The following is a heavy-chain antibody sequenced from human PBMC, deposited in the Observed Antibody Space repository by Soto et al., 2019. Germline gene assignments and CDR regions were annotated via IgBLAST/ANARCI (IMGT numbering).Heavy chain of an antibody. V-gene: IGHV3-23*01. Sequence: GGSLRLSCAASGFTFSSYAMSWVRQAPGRGLEWVSAISGSGGSTYYADSVKGRFTISRDNSKKTLYLQMNSLRAEDTAVYYCAKATRHFGSSSADYWGQGTLVTVSS. J-gene: IGHJ4*02. CDR3: AKATRHFGSSSADY. CDR1: GFTFSSYA. D-gene: IGHD6-6*01. CDR2: ISGSGGST.